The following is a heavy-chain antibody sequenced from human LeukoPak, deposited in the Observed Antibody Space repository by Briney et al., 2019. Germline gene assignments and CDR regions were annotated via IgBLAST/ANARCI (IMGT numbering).Heavy chain of an antibody. CDR3: ARARYSSGWYSDY. Sequence: SQTLSLTCTVSCGSISSGSYSWSWIRQPAGKGLEWIGRIYTSGSTNYNPSRKSRVAISLDTSKNQFSLKLSSVTAADTAVYYCARARYSSGWYSDYWGQGTLVTVSS. CDR2: IYTSGST. CDR1: CGSISSGSYS. V-gene: IGHV4-61*02. J-gene: IGHJ4*02. D-gene: IGHD6-19*01.